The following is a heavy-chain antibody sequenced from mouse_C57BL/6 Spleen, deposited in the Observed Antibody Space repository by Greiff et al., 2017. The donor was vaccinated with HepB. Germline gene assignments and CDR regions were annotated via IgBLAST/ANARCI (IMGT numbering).Heavy chain of an antibody. J-gene: IGHJ1*03. Sequence: DVKLVESGGGLVQPKGSLKLSCAASGFSFNTYAMNWVRQAPGKGLEWVARIRSKSNNYATYYADSVKDRFTISRDDSESMLYLQMNNLKTEDTAMYYCVRPGPTGYFDVWGTGTTVTVSS. CDR3: VRPGPTGYFDV. V-gene: IGHV10-1*01. CDR1: GFSFNTYA. D-gene: IGHD4-1*02. CDR2: IRSKSNNYAT.